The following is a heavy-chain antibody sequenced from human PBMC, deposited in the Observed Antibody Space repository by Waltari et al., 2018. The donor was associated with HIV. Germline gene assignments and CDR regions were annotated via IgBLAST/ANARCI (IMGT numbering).Heavy chain of an antibody. CDR1: GFTFDDYA. CDR2: ISWNSGSI. CDR3: AKDESYEYSSSSIRL. V-gene: IGHV3-9*01. D-gene: IGHD6-6*01. J-gene: IGHJ4*02. Sequence: EVQLVESGGGLVQPGRSLRLSCAASGFTFDDYAMHLVRQAPGKGLEWVSGISWNSGSIGYADSVKGRFTISRDNAKNSLYLQMNSLRAEDTALYYCAKDESYEYSSSSIRLWGQGTLVTVSS.